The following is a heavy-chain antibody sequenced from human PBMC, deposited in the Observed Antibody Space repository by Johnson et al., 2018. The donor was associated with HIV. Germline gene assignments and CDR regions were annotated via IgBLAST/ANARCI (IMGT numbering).Heavy chain of an antibody. V-gene: IGHV3-66*01. CDR1: GFTVGSDY. CDR2: IYSGGST. J-gene: IGHJ3*02. D-gene: IGHD3-22*01. CDR3: ARGYYYDSSGYPDAFDI. Sequence: VQVVESGGGLVQPGGSLRLSCAASGFTVGSDYMSWVRQAPGKGLEWVSVIYSGGSTYYADSVKGRFSISRENAKNSLYLQMNSLRAGDTAVYYCARGYYYDSSGYPDAFDIWGQGTMVTVSS.